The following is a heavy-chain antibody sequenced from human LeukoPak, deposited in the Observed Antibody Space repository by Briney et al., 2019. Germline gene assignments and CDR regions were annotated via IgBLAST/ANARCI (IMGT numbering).Heavy chain of an antibody. V-gene: IGHV3-74*01. Sequence: GGSLRLSCAASGFTFSNYWMYWVRQAPGKGLVWVSGISGDGRTSRYADSVKGRFTISRDNSKNTLYLQMNSLRAEDTAVYYCAELGITMIGGVWGKGTTVTISS. CDR3: AELGITMIGGV. CDR2: ISGDGRTS. J-gene: IGHJ6*04. D-gene: IGHD3-10*02. CDR1: GFTFSNYW.